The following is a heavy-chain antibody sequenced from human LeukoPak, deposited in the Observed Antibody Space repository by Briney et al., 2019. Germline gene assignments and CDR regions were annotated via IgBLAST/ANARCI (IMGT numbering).Heavy chain of an antibody. CDR2: VRSDGGIK. J-gene: IGHJ4*02. D-gene: IGHD2-2*01. CDR3: AKDLPAAYFDY. Sequence: QPGGSLRLSCAASGFTFTNYAMSWVRQAPGKGLEWVAFVRSDGGIKYYADSVKGRFTISRDNSRTTVYLQMNSLRAEDTAVYHCAKDLPAAYFDYWGQGTLVTVSS. CDR1: GFTFTNYA. V-gene: IGHV3-30*02.